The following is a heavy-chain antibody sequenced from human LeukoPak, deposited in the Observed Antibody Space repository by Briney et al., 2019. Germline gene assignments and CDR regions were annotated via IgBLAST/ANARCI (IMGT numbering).Heavy chain of an antibody. CDR3: AKDRAYYYDSSGYPWVDAFDI. V-gene: IGHV4-31*03. CDR2: IYYSGST. J-gene: IGHJ3*02. CDR1: GGSISIGGYY. Sequence: PSETLSLTCTVSGGSISIGGYYWSWIRQHPGKGLEWIGYIYYSGSTYYNPSLKSRVTISVDTSKNQFSLKLSSVTAADTAVYYCAKDRAYYYDSSGYPWVDAFDIWGQGTMVTVSS. D-gene: IGHD3-22*01.